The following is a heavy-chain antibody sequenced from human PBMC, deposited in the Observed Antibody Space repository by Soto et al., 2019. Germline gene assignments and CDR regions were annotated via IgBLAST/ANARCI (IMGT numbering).Heavy chain of an antibody. CDR1: GYSFTVYH. Sequence: QVQLVQSGAEVKKPGASVKVSCKASGYSFTVYHMHWVRQAPGRGLEWMGWINTDSGGTKYAQKFEGRDTMSRDTSINTAYMELSNLISDDRDVYYCAREIRSGYYKYWYVDLWGRGTLITVSS. D-gene: IGHD3-3*01. V-gene: IGHV1-2*02. CDR2: INTDSGGT. CDR3: AREIRSGYYKYWYVDL. J-gene: IGHJ2*01.